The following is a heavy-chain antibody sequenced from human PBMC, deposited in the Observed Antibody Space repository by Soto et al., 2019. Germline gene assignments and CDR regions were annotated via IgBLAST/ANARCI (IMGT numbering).Heavy chain of an antibody. D-gene: IGHD6-6*01. CDR3: ASNPPEYSSSSKPFDY. CDR2: ISYDGSNK. J-gene: IGHJ4*02. CDR1: GFTFSSYA. V-gene: IGHV3-30-3*01. Sequence: QVQLVESGGGVVQPGRSLILSCAASGFTFSSYAMHWVRQAPGKGLEWVAVISYDGSNKYYADSVKGRFTISRDNSKNTMYLQMDRLRAEDKAVYYCASNPPEYSSSSKPFDYWGQGTLVTVSS.